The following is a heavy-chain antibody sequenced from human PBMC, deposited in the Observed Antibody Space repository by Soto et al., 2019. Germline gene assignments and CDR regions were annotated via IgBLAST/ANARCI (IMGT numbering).Heavy chain of an antibody. CDR2: ISYDGSNK. V-gene: IGHV3-30-3*01. D-gene: IGHD6-19*01. CDR3: ARRQLKYSSGWYGAFDI. CDR1: GFTFSSYA. Sequence: QVQLVESGGGVVQPGRSLRLSCAASGFTFSSYAMHWVRQAPGKGLEWVAVISYDGSNKYYADSVKGRFTISRDNSKNTLYLQTNSLRAEDTAAYYCARRQLKYSSGWYGAFDIWGQGTMVTVSS. J-gene: IGHJ3*02.